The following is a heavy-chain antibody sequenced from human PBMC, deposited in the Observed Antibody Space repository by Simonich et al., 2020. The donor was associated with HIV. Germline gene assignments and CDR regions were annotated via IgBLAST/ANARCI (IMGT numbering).Heavy chain of an antibody. J-gene: IGHJ4*02. D-gene: IGHD3-3*02. V-gene: IGHV3-30*07. CDR1: GFTYSSYA. Sequence: QVQLVESGGGVVQPGRSLRPSCAASGFTYSSYAMHWVRQAPGKGQEWVAVISCDGSNKYYADSVKGRFTISRDNSKNPLYLRMNSLRAEDTAVYYCASGGSISSVWADDYWGQGTLVTVSS. CDR3: ASGGSISSVWADDY. CDR2: ISCDGSNK.